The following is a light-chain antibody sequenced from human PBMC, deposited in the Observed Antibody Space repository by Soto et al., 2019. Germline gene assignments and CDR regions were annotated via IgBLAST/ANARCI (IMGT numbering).Light chain of an antibody. J-gene: IGKJ1*01. CDR3: QQYDIYWA. V-gene: IGKV1-5*01. CDR2: DVS. Sequence: DIQMTQSPSTLSASVGDRVTITCRASQSISRWLAWYRQKPGKAPQLVIYDVSSLASGVPSRFSGSGFGTEFTLTINSLQPDDFTPYYCQQYDIYWAFGQGTKVEIK. CDR1: QSISRW.